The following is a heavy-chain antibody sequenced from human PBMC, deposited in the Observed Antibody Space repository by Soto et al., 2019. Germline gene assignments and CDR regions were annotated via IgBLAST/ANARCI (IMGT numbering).Heavy chain of an antibody. V-gene: IGHV3-23*01. CDR2: ISGSGGST. D-gene: IGHD6-19*01. J-gene: IGHJ4*02. CDR1: GFTFSGYS. CDR3: AKWRSGLPFDY. Sequence: PGGSLILSCAAAGFTFSGYSMSWVRQAPGKGLEWVSAISGSGGSTYYADSVKGRFTISRDNSKNTLYLQMNSLRAEDTAVYYCAKWRSGLPFDYWGQGSLVTVSS.